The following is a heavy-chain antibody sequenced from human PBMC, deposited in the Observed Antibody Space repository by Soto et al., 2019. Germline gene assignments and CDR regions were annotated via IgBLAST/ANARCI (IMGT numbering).Heavy chain of an antibody. CDR2: ISAYNGNT. Sequence: ASVKVSCKASGYTFTSYGISWVRQAPGQGLEWMGWISAYNGNTNYAQKLQGRVTMTTDTSTSTAYMELRSLRSDDTAVYYCARVGATVTTEDYYYGMDVWGQGTTVTVSS. D-gene: IGHD4-4*01. CDR3: ARVGATVTTEDYYYGMDV. V-gene: IGHV1-18*01. CDR1: GYTFTSYG. J-gene: IGHJ6*02.